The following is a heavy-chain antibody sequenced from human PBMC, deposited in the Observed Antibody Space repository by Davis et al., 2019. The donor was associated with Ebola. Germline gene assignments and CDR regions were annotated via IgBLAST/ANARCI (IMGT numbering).Heavy chain of an antibody. Sequence: GGSLRLSCTASGFTFGDYAMSWVRQAPGKGLEWVAFIKGNGEENYVDSVKGRLTISRDNVKNSLYLQMDSLRAEDTAVYYCARGGGRLSDYWGQGTLVTVSS. J-gene: IGHJ4*02. CDR2: IKGNGEE. CDR1: GFTFGDYA. CDR3: ARGGGRLSDY. D-gene: IGHD3-16*01. V-gene: IGHV3-7*01.